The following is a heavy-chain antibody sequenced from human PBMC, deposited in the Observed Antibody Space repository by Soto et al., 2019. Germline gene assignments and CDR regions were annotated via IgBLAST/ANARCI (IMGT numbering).Heavy chain of an antibody. Sequence: QVQLQQWGAGLLKPSETLSLTCAVYGGSFSGYYWSWIRQPPGKGLEWIGEINHSGSTNYNPSLKSRVTISVDPSKNQFSLKLSSVTAADTAVYYCAREGVTMVRGVTMRAYYFDYWGQGTLVTVSS. CDR2: INHSGST. CDR3: AREGVTMVRGVTMRAYYFDY. J-gene: IGHJ4*02. D-gene: IGHD3-10*01. V-gene: IGHV4-34*01. CDR1: GGSFSGYY.